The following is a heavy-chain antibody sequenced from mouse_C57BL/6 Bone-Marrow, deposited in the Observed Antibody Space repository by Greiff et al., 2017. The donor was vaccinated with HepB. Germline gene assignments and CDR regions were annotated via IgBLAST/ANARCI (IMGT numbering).Heavy chain of an antibody. CDR2: IYPGDGDT. D-gene: IGHD2-10*01. CDR3: AWSPYFYAMDY. J-gene: IGHJ4*01. Sequence: SGPELVKPGASVKISCKASGYAFSSSWMNWVKQRPGKGLEWIGRIYPGDGDTNYNGKFKGKATLTADKSSSTAYMQLSSLTSEDSAVYYCAWSPYFYAMDYWGQGTSVTVSS. CDR1: GYAFSSSW. V-gene: IGHV1-82*01.